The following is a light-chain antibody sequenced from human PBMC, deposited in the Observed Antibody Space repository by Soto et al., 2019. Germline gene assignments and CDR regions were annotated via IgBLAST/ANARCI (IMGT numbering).Light chain of an antibody. CDR2: EVS. Sequence: QSALTQPASVSGSPGQSITLSCTGTSSDVGGYKYVSWYQHHPGKAPKLMIYEVSNRPSGVSNRFSGSKSGNTASLTISGLQAEDEADYYCSSYTTSSIVFGTGNKVTVL. CDR1: SSDVGGYKY. CDR3: SSYTTSSIV. V-gene: IGLV2-14*01. J-gene: IGLJ1*01.